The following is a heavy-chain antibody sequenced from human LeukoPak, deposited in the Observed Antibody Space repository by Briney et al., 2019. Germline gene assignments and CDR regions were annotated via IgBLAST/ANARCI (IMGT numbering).Heavy chain of an antibody. D-gene: IGHD1-1*01. J-gene: IGHJ5*02. Sequence: PSETLSLTCTVSGYSISSGYYWGWIRQPAGKGLEWIGRIYTSGSTSYNPSLKSRVTMSVDTSKNHFSLSLTSVTAADTAVYYCARGGYEGFDPWGQGTLVTVSS. V-gene: IGHV4-38-2*02. CDR3: ARGGYEGFDP. CDR2: IYTSGST. CDR1: GYSISSGYY.